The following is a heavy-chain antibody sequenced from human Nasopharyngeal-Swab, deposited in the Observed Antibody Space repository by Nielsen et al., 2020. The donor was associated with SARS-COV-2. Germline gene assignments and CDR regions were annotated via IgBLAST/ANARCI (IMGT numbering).Heavy chain of an antibody. V-gene: IGHV3-53*04. J-gene: IGHJ6*02. Sequence: ETLSLTCAVSGGSISSSNWWSWVRQAPGKGLEWVSVIYSGGSTYYADSVKGRFTISRHNSKNTLYLQMNSLRAEDTAVYYCARSAMVRGPGMDVWGQGTTVTVSS. CDR2: IYSGGST. CDR1: GGSISSSNW. D-gene: IGHD3-10*01. CDR3: ARSAMVRGPGMDV.